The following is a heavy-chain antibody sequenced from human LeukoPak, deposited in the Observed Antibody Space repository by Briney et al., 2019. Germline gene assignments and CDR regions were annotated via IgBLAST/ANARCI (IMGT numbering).Heavy chain of an antibody. Sequence: PSETLSLTCAVYGGSFSGYYWSWIRRPPGKGLEWIGEINHSGSTNYNPPLKSRVTISVDTSKNQFSLKLSSVTAADTAVYYCAFLKGYCSGGSCSEEGYYFDYWGQGTLVTVSS. D-gene: IGHD2-15*01. CDR2: INHSGST. CDR3: AFLKGYCSGGSCSEEGYYFDY. V-gene: IGHV4-34*01. CDR1: GGSFSGYY. J-gene: IGHJ4*02.